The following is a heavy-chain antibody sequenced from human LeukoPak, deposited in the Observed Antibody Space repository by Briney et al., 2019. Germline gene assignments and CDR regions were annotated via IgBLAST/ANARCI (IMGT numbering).Heavy chain of an antibody. J-gene: IGHJ4*02. CDR1: GFTFSSYA. CDR3: ARDGSGSYYNVHADY. Sequence: GGSLRLSCAASGFTFSSYAMHWVRQAPGKGLEWVAVISYDGSNKYYADSVKGRFTISRDNSKNTLYLQMNSLRAEDTAVYYCARDGSGSYYNVHADYWGQGTLVTVSS. V-gene: IGHV3-30-3*01. D-gene: IGHD3-10*01. CDR2: ISYDGSNK.